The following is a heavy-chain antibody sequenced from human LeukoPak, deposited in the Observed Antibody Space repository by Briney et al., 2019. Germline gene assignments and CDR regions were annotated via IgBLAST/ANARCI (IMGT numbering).Heavy chain of an antibody. CDR2: INHSGST. D-gene: IGHD3-9*01. J-gene: IGHJ5*02. CDR1: GGSFSGYY. V-gene: IGHV4-34*01. Sequence: SETLSLTCAVYGGSFSGYYWSWIRQPPGKGLEWIGEINHSGSTNYNPSLKSRVTISVDTSKNQFSLKLSSVTAADTAVYYCARGPYYDILTGYSSYNWFDPWGQGTLVTVSS. CDR3: ARGPYYDILTGYSSYNWFDP.